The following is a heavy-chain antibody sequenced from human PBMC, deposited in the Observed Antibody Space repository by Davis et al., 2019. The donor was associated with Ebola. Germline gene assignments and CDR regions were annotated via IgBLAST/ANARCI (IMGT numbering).Heavy chain of an antibody. D-gene: IGHD6-6*01. CDR1: GGTFSSYA. Sequence: AASVKVSCKASGGTFSSYAISWVRQAPGQGLEWMGWISAYNGNTNYAQKLQGRVTMTTDTSTSTAYMELRSLRSDDTAVYYCARGIAAFPFDYWGQGTLVTVSS. CDR3: ARGIAAFPFDY. J-gene: IGHJ4*02. CDR2: ISAYNGNT. V-gene: IGHV1-18*01.